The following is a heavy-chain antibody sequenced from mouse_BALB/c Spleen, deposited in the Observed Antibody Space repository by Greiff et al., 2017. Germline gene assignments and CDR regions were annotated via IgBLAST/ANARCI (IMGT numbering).Heavy chain of an antibody. J-gene: IGHJ3*01. CDR2: ISSGSSTI. D-gene: IGHD2-3*01. CDR3: ARGYDGYPFAY. V-gene: IGHV5-17*02. Sequence: DVKLQESGGGLVQPGGSRKLSCAASGFTFSSFGMHWVRQAPEKGLEWVAYISSGSSTIYYADTVKGRFTISRDNPKNTLFLQMTSLRSEDTAMYYCARGYDGYPFAYWGQGTLVTVSA. CDR1: GFTFSSFG.